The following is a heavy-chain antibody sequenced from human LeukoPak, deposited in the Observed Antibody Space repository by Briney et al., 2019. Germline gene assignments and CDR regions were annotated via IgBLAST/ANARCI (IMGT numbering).Heavy chain of an antibody. CDR3: ARVRGAYGDSRFGY. V-gene: IGHV1-46*01. CDR1: GYTFTNYY. D-gene: IGHD4-17*01. Sequence: APVKVSCKASGYTFTNYYIHWVRQAPGQGLEWMGIINPSGGSTSYAQKFQGRVTMTRDTSTSTVYMELSSLRSEDTAVYYCARVRGAYGDSRFGYWGQGTLVTVSS. J-gene: IGHJ4*02. CDR2: INPSGGST.